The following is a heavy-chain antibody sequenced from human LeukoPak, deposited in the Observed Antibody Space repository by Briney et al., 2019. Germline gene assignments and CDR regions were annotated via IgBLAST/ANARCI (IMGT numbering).Heavy chain of an antibody. J-gene: IGHJ6*03. CDR1: GFTFSSYW. CDR3: AKDSNSGSYYMDV. Sequence: GGSLRLSCAASGFTFSSYWMSWVRQAPGKGLEWVANIKQDGSEKYYVDSVEGRFTISRDNSKNSLYLQMNSLRTEDTALYYCAKDSNSGSYYMDVWGKGTTVTVSS. D-gene: IGHD1-26*01. V-gene: IGHV3-7*03. CDR2: IKQDGSEK.